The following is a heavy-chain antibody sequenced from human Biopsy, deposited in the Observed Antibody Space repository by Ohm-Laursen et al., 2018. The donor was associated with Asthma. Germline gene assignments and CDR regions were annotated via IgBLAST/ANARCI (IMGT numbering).Heavy chain of an antibody. CDR2: HDHEEGGT. Sequence: ASVKVSCKISGYSLTDLSMHWVRQAPGQGLGWMGGHDHEEGGTVNARRFQGRVTMTEDTSTDTAYMELSSLSSDGTAVYYCASDFPKDYVRYNFQFWGQGTLVTVSS. D-gene: IGHD4-17*01. CDR3: ASDFPKDYVRYNFQF. CDR1: GYSLTDLS. V-gene: IGHV1-24*01. J-gene: IGHJ4*02.